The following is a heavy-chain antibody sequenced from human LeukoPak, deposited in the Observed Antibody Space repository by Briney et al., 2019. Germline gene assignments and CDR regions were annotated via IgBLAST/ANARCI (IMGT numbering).Heavy chain of an antibody. CDR2: ISAYNGNT. J-gene: IGHJ5*02. V-gene: IGHV1-18*01. CDR1: VYTFTTYG. CDR3: ARDFMDGFDP. Sequence: ASVRVSCTPSVYTFTTYGISWVRQAPGQGLEWMGWISAYNGNTNYAQKLQGRDTMTTDTSTSTAYVELRSLRSDDTAVFYCARDFMDGFDPWGQGTLVTVSS. D-gene: IGHD3/OR15-3a*01.